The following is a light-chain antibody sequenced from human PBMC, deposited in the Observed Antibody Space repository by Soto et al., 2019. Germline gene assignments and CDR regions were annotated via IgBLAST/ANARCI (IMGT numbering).Light chain of an antibody. CDR3: QQYGSSPGT. Sequence: EIVLTQSPGTLSLSPGERATLSCRASQSVRDRYLAWYQQKLGQAPSLLIYDTSTRATGVPDRFSGSGSGTDFALTISRVEPEDFAIYFCQQYGSSPGTFGQGTKVDIK. CDR1: QSVRDRY. J-gene: IGKJ1*01. V-gene: IGKV3-20*01. CDR2: DTS.